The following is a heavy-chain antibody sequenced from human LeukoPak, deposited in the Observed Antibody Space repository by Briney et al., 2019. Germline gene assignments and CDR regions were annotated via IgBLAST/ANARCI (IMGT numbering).Heavy chain of an antibody. J-gene: IGHJ6*02. V-gene: IGHV3-53*05. D-gene: IGHD3-10*01. CDR2: IYSGGST. CDR1: GFTVSSNY. Sequence: GGSLRLSCAASGFTVSSNYMSWVRQAPGKGLEWVSVIYSGGSTYYADSVKGRFTISRDNAKNSLYLQMNSLRAEDTALYYCAKDIGPFYGSGSYYYYYGMDVWGQGTTVTVSS. CDR3: AKDIGPFYGSGSYYYYYGMDV.